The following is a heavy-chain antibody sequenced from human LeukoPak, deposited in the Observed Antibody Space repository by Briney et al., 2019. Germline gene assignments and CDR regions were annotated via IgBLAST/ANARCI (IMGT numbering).Heavy chain of an antibody. CDR2: ISYDGSNK. D-gene: IGHD5-24*01. V-gene: IGHV3-30*03. J-gene: IGHJ6*04. Sequence: GGSLRLSCAASGFTFSSYGMHWVRQAPGKGLEWVAVISYDGSNKYYADSVKGRFTISRDNSKNTLYLQMNSLRAEDTAVYYCAGDHVEYYYYGMDVWGKGTTVTVSS. CDR3: AGDHVEYYYYGMDV. CDR1: GFTFSSYG.